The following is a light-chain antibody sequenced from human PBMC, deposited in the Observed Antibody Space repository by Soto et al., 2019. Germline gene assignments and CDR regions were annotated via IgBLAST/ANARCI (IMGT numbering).Light chain of an antibody. CDR3: QQYNSYSPLT. J-gene: IGKJ4*01. Sequence: DIQMTQSPSTLSASVGDRVTITCRASQSISSWLAWYQQKPGKAPKLLIYKASGLESGVPSRFSGSGSVTDFTLTISSLQPDDFATYYCQQYNSYSPLTFGGGTKVDI. CDR1: QSISSW. CDR2: KAS. V-gene: IGKV1-5*03.